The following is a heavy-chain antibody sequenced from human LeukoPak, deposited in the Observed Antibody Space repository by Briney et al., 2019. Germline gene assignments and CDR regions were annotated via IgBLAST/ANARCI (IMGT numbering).Heavy chain of an antibody. CDR3: ARVALSYYDCWSGYYEYFQH. CDR1: GFTFSSYW. V-gene: IGHV3-74*01. CDR2: INSDESST. J-gene: IGHJ1*01. D-gene: IGHD3-3*01. Sequence: GGSLRLSCAASGFTFSSYWMHWVRQAPGKGLVWVSRINSDESSTTYADSVKGRFTISRDNAKNTLYLQMNSLRAEDTAVYYCARVALSYYDCWSGYYEYFQHWGQGTLVTVSS.